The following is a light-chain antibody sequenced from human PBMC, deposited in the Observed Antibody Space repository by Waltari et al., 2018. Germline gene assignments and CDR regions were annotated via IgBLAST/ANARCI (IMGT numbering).Light chain of an antibody. CDR3: QPYDKIPPT. J-gene: IGKJ4*01. CDR2: HVS. V-gene: IGKV1-33*01. Sequence: DIQIAQSPSSLSASVGYRVTITCQPTQDIDNNINWHQPKTGKAPNLLTYHVSNLETGVPSRFRGSASVTDSTLTITKPQPEDFATYYCQPYDKIPPTFGGGTKV. CDR1: QDIDNN.